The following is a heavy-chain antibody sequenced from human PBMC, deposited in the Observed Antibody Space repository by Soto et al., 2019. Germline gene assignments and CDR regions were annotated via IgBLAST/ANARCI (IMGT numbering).Heavy chain of an antibody. CDR3: AKDDHDY. CDR2: ISYDGSNK. J-gene: IGHJ4*02. CDR1: GFTFSSYG. V-gene: IGHV3-30*18. Sequence: PGGSLRLSCAASGFTFSSYGMHWVRQAPGKGLEWVAVISYDGSNKYYADSVKGRFTISRDNSKNTLYLQMNSLRAEDTAVYYCAKDDHDYWGQGTLVTVSS.